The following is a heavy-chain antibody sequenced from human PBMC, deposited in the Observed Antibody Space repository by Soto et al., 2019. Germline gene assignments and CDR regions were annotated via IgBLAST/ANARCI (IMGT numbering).Heavy chain of an antibody. Sequence: QVQLVESGGGVVQPGTSLRLSCAASGFTFKTYAMHWVRQAPGKGLEWMAVIAYDGNEKFYADSVKGRFTISRDNSKNALYLQINTLRNDDTAVYYCGKDVGDYVPYYYGVDVWGQGTTVTVSS. D-gene: IGHD1-26*01. V-gene: IGHV3-30*18. J-gene: IGHJ6*02. CDR3: GKDVGDYVPYYYGVDV. CDR2: IAYDGNEK. CDR1: GFTFKTYA.